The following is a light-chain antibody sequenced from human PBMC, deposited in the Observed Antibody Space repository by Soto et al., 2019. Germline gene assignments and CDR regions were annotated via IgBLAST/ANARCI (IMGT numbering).Light chain of an antibody. Sequence: EIVLTQSPGTLSLSPGERATLSCRASQSVSSSYLAWYQQKPGQAPRLLIYGASSRATGIPDRFSGSGSGTDFTLIISRLEPEDVAIYYCNQYSSSPWTFGQGTKVEIK. CDR2: GAS. J-gene: IGKJ1*01. V-gene: IGKV3-20*01. CDR3: NQYSSSPWT. CDR1: QSVSSSY.